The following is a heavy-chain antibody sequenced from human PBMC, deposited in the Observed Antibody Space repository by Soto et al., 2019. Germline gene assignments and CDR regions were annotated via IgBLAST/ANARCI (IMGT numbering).Heavy chain of an antibody. Sequence: GASVKVSCTDSGYTLTSYAMHLVRQAPGQRLEWMGWINAGNGNTKYSQKFQGRVTITRDTSASTAYMELSSLRSEDTAVYYCARDLAFGLSDSWGQGTLVTVSS. CDR1: GYTLTSYA. J-gene: IGHJ4*02. CDR2: INAGNGNT. CDR3: ARDLAFGLSDS. V-gene: IGHV1-3*01. D-gene: IGHD3-10*01.